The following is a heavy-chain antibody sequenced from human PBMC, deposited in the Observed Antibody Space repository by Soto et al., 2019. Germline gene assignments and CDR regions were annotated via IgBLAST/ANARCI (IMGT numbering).Heavy chain of an antibody. V-gene: IGHV3-74*01. CDR2: ITSDFKSK. D-gene: IGHD2-21*02. CDR1: GFNFSNDW. J-gene: IGHJ5*02. Sequence: PGGSLILAGAASGFNFSNDWMHWVLQRPGEGVVWVSRITSDFKSKAYAESVKGRFAISRDNAKKTLYLQMNGLTAEDTAVYYCARESGDWPLNWFDPWGQGTLVTVSS. CDR3: ARESGDWPLNWFDP.